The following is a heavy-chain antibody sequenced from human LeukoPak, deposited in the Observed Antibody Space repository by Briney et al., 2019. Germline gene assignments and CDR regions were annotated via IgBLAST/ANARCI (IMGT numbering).Heavy chain of an antibody. V-gene: IGHV3-23*01. CDR3: AKRGLGTPRYFDC. J-gene: IGHJ4*02. CDR1: GFTFSSYA. CDR2: ISGSGGST. Sequence: GRSLRLSCAASGFTFSSYAMSWVRQAPGKGLEWVSAISGSGGSTYYADSVKGRFTISRDNSKNTLYLQMNNLRGEDTAVYYCAKRGLGTPRYFDCWGQGTLVTVSS. D-gene: IGHD7-27*01.